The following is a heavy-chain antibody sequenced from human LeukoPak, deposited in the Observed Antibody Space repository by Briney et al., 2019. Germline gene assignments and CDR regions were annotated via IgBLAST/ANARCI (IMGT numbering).Heavy chain of an antibody. D-gene: IGHD1-1*01. Sequence: SETLSLTCAVYGASFSGYYWSWIRQSPGKGLEWIGEINHSGSTNYNPSLKSRVTISVDTSKNQFSLKLSSVTAADTAVYYCANFPSGAFDIWGQGTMVTVSS. CDR1: GASFSGYY. J-gene: IGHJ3*02. CDR3: ANFPSGAFDI. CDR2: INHSGST. V-gene: IGHV4-34*01.